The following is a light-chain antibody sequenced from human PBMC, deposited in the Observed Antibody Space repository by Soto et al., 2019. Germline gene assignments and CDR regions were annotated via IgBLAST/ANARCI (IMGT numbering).Light chain of an antibody. CDR1: SSNIGAGFD. CDR2: DNN. Sequence: QSVLTQPPSVSGAPGQRVTISCTGSSSNIGAGFDVHWYHQLPGTAPKLIIYDNNNRPSGVPDRFSGSKSGTTASLAITGLQAEHEADFYCQSYDSTLSGSVLGGGTQMT. CDR3: QSYDSTLSGSV. J-gene: IGLJ2*01. V-gene: IGLV1-40*01.